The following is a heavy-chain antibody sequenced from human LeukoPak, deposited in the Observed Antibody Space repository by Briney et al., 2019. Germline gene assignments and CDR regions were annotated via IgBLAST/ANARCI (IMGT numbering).Heavy chain of an antibody. V-gene: IGHV3-21*01. D-gene: IGHD3-3*02. CDR3: ATGEPLDPFDY. CDR2: ISSSSSYI. J-gene: IGHJ4*02. Sequence: GGSLRLSCAASGFTFSSYSMNWVRQAPGNGLEWVSSISSSSSYIYYADSVKGRFTISRDNAKNSLYLQMNSLRAEDTAVYYCATGEPLDPFDYWGQGTLVTVSS. CDR1: GFTFSSYS.